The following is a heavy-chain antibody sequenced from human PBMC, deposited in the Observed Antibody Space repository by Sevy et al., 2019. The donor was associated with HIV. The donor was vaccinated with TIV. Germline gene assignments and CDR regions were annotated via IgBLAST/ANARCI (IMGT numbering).Heavy chain of an antibody. D-gene: IGHD3-10*01. Sequence: ASVKVSCKVSGYTLTELSMHWVRQAPGKGLEWMAGFDPEDGETIYAQKFQGRVTMTEDTSTDTAYMELSSLRSEDTGMYYCATDPILLWFGELSYWGQGTLVTVSS. J-gene: IGHJ4*02. CDR1: GYTLTELS. CDR3: ATDPILLWFGELSY. V-gene: IGHV1-24*01. CDR2: FDPEDGET.